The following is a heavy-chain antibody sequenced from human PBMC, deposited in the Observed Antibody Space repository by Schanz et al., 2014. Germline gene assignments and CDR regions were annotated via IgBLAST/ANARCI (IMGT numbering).Heavy chain of an antibody. J-gene: IGHJ4*02. Sequence: QVQLVQSGPEVEKPGASVKVSCKTSGYTFTEYTMYWLRQAPGQRLEWMGWINSANGNTKYSHRFQGRVTITRDTSASTAYMELSSLRSDDTAVYYCARDFSAYVGNYFDYWGQGTLVTVSS. CDR3: ARDFSAYVGNYFDY. CDR2: INSANGNT. D-gene: IGHD5-12*01. CDR1: GYTFTEYT. V-gene: IGHV1-3*01.